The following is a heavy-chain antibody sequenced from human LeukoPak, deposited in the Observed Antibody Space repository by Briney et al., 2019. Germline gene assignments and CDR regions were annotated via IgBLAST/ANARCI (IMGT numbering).Heavy chain of an antibody. CDR1: GFTFSSYA. CDR2: LSGSGDNT. V-gene: IGHV3-23*01. D-gene: IGHD3-22*01. Sequence: GGSLILSCTASGFTFSSYAMTWVRQAPGKGLEWVSALSGSGDNTYSADSVKGRFTISRDHSKNTLYLQMNSLRAEDTALYYCAKVSGLEVRITSYFDYWGQGTLVTVSS. J-gene: IGHJ4*02. CDR3: AKVSGLEVRITSYFDY.